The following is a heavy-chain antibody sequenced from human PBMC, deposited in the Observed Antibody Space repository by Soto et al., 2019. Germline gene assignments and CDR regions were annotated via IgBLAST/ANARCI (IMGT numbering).Heavy chain of an antibody. CDR3: ASDLVGASDSYGFDV. CDR1: GFTFSNYG. CDR2: IWHDGNNK. V-gene: IGHV3-33*01. D-gene: IGHD1-26*01. Sequence: GGSLRLSCAASGFTFSNYGMHWVRQAPGKVLEWVAIIWHDGNNKYYADSVRGRFIISRDNSKNRLYLQMNSLRAEDTAVYYCASDLVGASDSYGFDVGGQGXPVTV. J-gene: IGHJ6*02.